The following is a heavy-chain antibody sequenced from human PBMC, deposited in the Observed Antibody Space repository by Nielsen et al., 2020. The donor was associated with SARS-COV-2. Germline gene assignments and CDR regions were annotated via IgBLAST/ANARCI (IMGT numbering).Heavy chain of an antibody. Sequence: SETLSLTCTVSGGSVSSGSYYWNWIRQHPGKGLEWIGNIYYSGSTFYNLSVKSHFTMSLDTSKNQFSLNLTSVTAADTAVYYCARDSTAAIGGAWFDPWGQGTLVTVSS. CDR2: IYYSGST. CDR3: ARDSTAAIGGAWFDP. V-gene: IGHV4-31*01. D-gene: IGHD2-2*02. J-gene: IGHJ5*02. CDR1: GGSVSSGSYY.